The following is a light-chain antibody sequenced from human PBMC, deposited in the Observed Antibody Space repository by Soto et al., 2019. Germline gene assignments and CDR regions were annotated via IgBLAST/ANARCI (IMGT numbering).Light chain of an antibody. J-gene: IGKJ1*01. CDR1: ESISGW. V-gene: IGKV1-5*01. CDR3: QQYNNYPRT. CDR2: DAS. Sequence: DIEMTQSPSTLSASIGDGVTITCRASESISGWLAWYQQQPGKAPKLLIYDASNLESGVPSRFSGSGSGTEFTLAISSLQHDDFATYYCQQYNNYPRTFGQGTKVDIK.